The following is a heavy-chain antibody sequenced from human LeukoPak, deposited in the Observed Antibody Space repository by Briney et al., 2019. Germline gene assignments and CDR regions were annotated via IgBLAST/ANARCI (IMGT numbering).Heavy chain of an antibody. V-gene: IGHV4-59*08. CDR1: GGSISSYY. CDR3: AGGPYYYYGMDV. J-gene: IGHJ6*02. CDR2: IYYSGST. Sequence: SETLSLTCTVSGGSISSYYWSWIRQPPGKGLEWIGYIYYSGSTNYNPSLKSRVTVSVDTSKNQFSLKLSSVTAADTAVYYCAGGPYYYYGMDVWGQGTTVTVSS.